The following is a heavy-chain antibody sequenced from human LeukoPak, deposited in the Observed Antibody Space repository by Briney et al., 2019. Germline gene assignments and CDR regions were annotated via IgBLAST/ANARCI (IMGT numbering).Heavy chain of an antibody. J-gene: IGHJ4*02. V-gene: IGHV3-21*01. CDR1: GFTFSSYS. CDR3: ATSRRDSEWYIDAS. CDR2: IDTTSNYI. Sequence: PGGSLRLSCAASGFTFSSYSMNWVRQAPGKGLEWVSSIDTTSNYIHYGDSVRGRFTISRDNAKNSLYLQMNSLRVEDTAVYYCATSRRDSEWYIDASWGQGTLVTVSS. D-gene: IGHD6-19*01.